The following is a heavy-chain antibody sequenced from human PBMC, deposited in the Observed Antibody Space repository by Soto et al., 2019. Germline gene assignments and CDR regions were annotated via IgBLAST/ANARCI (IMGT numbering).Heavy chain of an antibody. CDR2: IYPGDSDT. CDR3: ARLTYDFWSGSRNYYYYYMDV. J-gene: IGHJ6*03. D-gene: IGHD3-3*01. CDR1: GYSFTNYW. V-gene: IGHV5-51*01. Sequence: GESLKISCKGSGYSFTNYWIGWVRQMPGRGLEWMGIIYPGDSDTKYSPYFQGQVTISADKSISTAYLQWSSLKASDTAMYYCARLTYDFWSGSRNYYYYYMDVWGKGTTVTVSS.